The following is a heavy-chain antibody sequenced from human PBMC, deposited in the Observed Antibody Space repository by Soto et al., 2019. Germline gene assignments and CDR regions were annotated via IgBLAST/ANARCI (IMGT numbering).Heavy chain of an antibody. CDR1: GGSISSGGYS. CDR2: IYHSGST. D-gene: IGHD3-3*01. J-gene: IGHJ4*02. CDR3: ASYDFWSGHYFDY. Sequence: SETLSLTCAVSGGSISSGGYSWSWIRQPPGKGLEWIGYIYHSGSTYYNPSLKSRVTISVDRSKNQFSLKLSSVTAADTAVDYCASYDFWSGHYFDYWGQGTLVTVSS. V-gene: IGHV4-30-2*01.